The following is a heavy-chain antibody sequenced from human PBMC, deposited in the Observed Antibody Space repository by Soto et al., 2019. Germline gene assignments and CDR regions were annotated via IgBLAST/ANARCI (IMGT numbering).Heavy chain of an antibody. Sequence: ASVKVSCKASGYTFTSYGISWGRQAPGQGLEWMGWISAYNVNTNYAQKLQGRVTMTTDTSTSTAYMELRSLRSDDTAVYYCASFVVARYYYGMDVWGQGTTVSVSS. D-gene: IGHD2-15*01. J-gene: IGHJ6*02. CDR2: ISAYNVNT. CDR3: ASFVVARYYYGMDV. V-gene: IGHV1-18*01. CDR1: GYTFTSYG.